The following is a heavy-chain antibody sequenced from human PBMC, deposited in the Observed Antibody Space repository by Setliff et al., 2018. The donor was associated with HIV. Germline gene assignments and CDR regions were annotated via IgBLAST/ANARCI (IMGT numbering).Heavy chain of an antibody. Sequence: ASVKVSCKTSGHTFNSFYLHWVRQAPGQGLEWMGWISGYSDNTYYAQSLQGRVTMTTDTTSSTPYMELRSLRSDDTAMYYCARIRAGALLNAFDVWGQGTMVTVSS. CDR1: GHTFNSFY. D-gene: IGHD1-26*01. CDR2: ISGYSDNT. CDR3: ARIRAGALLNAFDV. V-gene: IGHV1-18*04. J-gene: IGHJ3*01.